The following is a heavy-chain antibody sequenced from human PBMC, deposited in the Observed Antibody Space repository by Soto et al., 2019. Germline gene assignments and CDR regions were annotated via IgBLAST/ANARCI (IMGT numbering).Heavy chain of an antibody. V-gene: IGHV6-1*01. D-gene: IGHD6-19*01. CDR1: GDSVSSNSAA. CDR3: ARGAVAGENYYYYYMDV. J-gene: IGHJ6*03. Sequence: SQTLSLTCAISGDSVSSNSAAWNWIRQSPSRGLEWLGRTYYRSKWYNDYAVSVKSRITINPDTSKNQFSLQLNSVTPEDTAVYYCARGAVAGENYYYYYMDVWGKGTTVTVSS. CDR2: TYYRSKWYN.